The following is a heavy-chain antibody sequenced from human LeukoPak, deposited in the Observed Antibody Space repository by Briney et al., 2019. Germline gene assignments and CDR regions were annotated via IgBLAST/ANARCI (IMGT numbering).Heavy chain of an antibody. J-gene: IGHJ4*02. D-gene: IGHD1-26*01. CDR2: IDTTSSTM. CDR3: VRDRIGGSLDY. Sequence: GGSLRLSCAPSGFTFSSYSMNWVRQAPGKGLEWVSFIDTTSSTMYYADSVKGRFSISRDNAKNSLFLQMNSPRVEDTAVYYCVRDRIGGSLDYWGQGTLVTVSS. V-gene: IGHV3-48*01. CDR1: GFTFSSYS.